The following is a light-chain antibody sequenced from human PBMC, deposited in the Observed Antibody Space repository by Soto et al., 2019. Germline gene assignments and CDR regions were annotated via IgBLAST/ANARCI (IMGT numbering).Light chain of an antibody. Sequence: EIVLTQSPGTLSLSPGERATLSCKASQSVSSNFLAWYQRNPGQAPRLLIYGASYRATDLPYRFSGSGSGTDFTLTLPSLEPEDFAVYYGQQYGTSPRTFGHGTKVDI. CDR3: QQYGTSPRT. J-gene: IGKJ1*01. CDR1: QSVSSNF. V-gene: IGKV3-20*01. CDR2: GAS.